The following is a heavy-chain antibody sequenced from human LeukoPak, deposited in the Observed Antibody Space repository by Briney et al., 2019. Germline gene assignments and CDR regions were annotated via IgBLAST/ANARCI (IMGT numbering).Heavy chain of an antibody. Sequence: GGSLRLSCAASGFTFSSYAMSWVRQAPGKGLEWVSAISGSGGSTYYADSVKGRFTISKDNSKNTLYLQMNSLRAEDTAVYYCAKGERITIFGVVAQYYYMDVWGKGTTVTVPS. J-gene: IGHJ6*03. CDR2: ISGSGGST. D-gene: IGHD3-3*01. V-gene: IGHV3-23*01. CDR3: AKGERITIFGVVAQYYYMDV. CDR1: GFTFSSYA.